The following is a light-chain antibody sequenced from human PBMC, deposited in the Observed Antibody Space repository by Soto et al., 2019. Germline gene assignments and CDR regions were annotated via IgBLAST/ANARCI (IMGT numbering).Light chain of an antibody. CDR3: QHFGYPQWT. Sequence: LVLTQSPGTLSLSPGETAALSCRASQIGSGNYLSWYQQKPGQAPRLLIYATSTRATGIPDRFSGSGSATDFTLTINRLEPEDSAVYFCQHFGYPQWTFGRGTKVDI. CDR1: QIGSGNY. V-gene: IGKV3-20*01. CDR2: ATS. J-gene: IGKJ1*01.